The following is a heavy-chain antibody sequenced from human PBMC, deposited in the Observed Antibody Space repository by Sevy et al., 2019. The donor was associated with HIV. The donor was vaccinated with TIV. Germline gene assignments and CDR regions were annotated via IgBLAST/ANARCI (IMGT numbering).Heavy chain of an antibody. D-gene: IGHD3-22*01. CDR1: EFTFSNYA. V-gene: IGHV3-23*01. Sequence: GGSLRLSCETSEFTFSNYARSWVRQAPGKGLEWVSSISGSGGETYYANSVKGRFTICRDKSKNTVYLQMNSLRAEDTAVYYCAKDMIVVVGEALDIWGQGTMVTVSS. CDR3: AKDMIVVVGEALDI. CDR2: ISGSGGET. J-gene: IGHJ3*02.